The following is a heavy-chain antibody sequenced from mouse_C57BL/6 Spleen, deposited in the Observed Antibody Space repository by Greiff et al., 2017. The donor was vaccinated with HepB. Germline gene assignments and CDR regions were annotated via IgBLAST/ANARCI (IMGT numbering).Heavy chain of an antibody. D-gene: IGHD2-4*01. CDR2: INYDGSST. V-gene: IGHV5-16*01. J-gene: IGHJ1*03. Sequence: EVHLVESEGGLVQPGSSMKLSCTASGFTFSDYYMAWVRQVPEKGLEWVANINYDGSSTYYLDSLKSRFIISRDNAKNILYLQMSSLKSEDTATYYCARDDYDGIGFDVWGTGTTVTVSS. CDR1: GFTFSDYY. CDR3: ARDDYDGIGFDV.